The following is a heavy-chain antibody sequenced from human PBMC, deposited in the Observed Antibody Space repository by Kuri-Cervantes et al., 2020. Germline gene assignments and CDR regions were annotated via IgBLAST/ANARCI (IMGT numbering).Heavy chain of an antibody. CDR2: INPSGDSA. Sequence: ASAKVSCKAPGNTFTSYYTHWVRQVPGQGLEWMGIINPSGDSAKYAQKFQGRVTMTRDTSTSTLYMELNSLNSEDTAVYFCARGGSGSYQYYFDYWGQGTLVTVSS. V-gene: IGHV1-46*01. J-gene: IGHJ4*02. CDR3: ARGGSGSYQYYFDY. D-gene: IGHD1-26*01. CDR1: GNTFTSYY.